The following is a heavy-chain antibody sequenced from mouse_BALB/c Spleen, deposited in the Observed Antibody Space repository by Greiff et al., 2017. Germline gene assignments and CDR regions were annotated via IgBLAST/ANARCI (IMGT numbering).Heavy chain of an antibody. J-gene: IGHJ4*01. Sequence: DVMLVESGGGLVQPGGSRKLSCAASGFTFSSFGMHWVRQAPEKGLEWVAYISSGSSTIYYADTVKGRFTISRDNPKNTLFLQMTSLRSEDTAMYYCARAPYDNMDYWGQGTSVTVSS. CDR1: GFTFSSFG. D-gene: IGHD2-12*01. V-gene: IGHV5-17*02. CDR3: ARAPYDNMDY. CDR2: ISSGSSTI.